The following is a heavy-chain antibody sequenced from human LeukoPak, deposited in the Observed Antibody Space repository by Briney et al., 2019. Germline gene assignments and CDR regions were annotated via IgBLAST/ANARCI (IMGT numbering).Heavy chain of an antibody. J-gene: IGHJ4*02. CDR3: ARGELRAARL. Sequence: GGSLRLSCAASGFTFSNYWMSWVRQAPGKGQEWVAKIKQDGSEKYYVDSVKGRFTISRDNAKNSLYLQMNSLRAEDTAVYYCARGELRAARLWGQGTLVTVSS. CDR1: GFTFSNYW. CDR2: IKQDGSEK. V-gene: IGHV3-7*01. D-gene: IGHD6-6*01.